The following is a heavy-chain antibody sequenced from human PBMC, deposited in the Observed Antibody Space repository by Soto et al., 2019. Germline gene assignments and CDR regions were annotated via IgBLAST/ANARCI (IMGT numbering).Heavy chain of an antibody. V-gene: IGHV3-48*02. CDR2: ISSSSSTI. D-gene: IGHD3-10*01. CDR3: ARDLGFHYGSGSPLPSFDY. J-gene: IGHJ4*02. Sequence: PGGSLRLSCAASGFPFSSYSMNWVRQATWKGLEWVSYISSSSSTIYYADSVKGRFTISRDNAKNSLYLQMNSLRDEDTAVYYCARDLGFHYGSGSPLPSFDYWGQGTRVTVPT. CDR1: GFPFSSYS.